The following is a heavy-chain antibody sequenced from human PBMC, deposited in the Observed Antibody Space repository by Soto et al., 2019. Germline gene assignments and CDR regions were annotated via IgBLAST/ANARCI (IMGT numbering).Heavy chain of an antibody. V-gene: IGHV3-21*01. Sequence: EVQLVESGGGLVKPGGSLRLSCAASGFTFSNYNINWVRQPPGKGLEWVSSITSAGSYIYYAESLKGRVTISRDNAKNSLFLQMNSLRAEDTALYFCARGILGGVRIDYGMDVWGHGTTVTVSS. CDR2: ITSAGSYI. CDR1: GFTFSNYN. J-gene: IGHJ6*02. CDR3: ARGILGGVRIDYGMDV. D-gene: IGHD2-8*02.